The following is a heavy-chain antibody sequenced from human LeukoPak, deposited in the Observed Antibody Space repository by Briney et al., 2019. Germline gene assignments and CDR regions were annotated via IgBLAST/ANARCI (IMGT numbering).Heavy chain of an antibody. D-gene: IGHD2-21*02. V-gene: IGHV3-74*01. CDR1: GFTFSSYW. Sequence: PGGSLRLSCAASGFTFSSYWMHGVRQAPGKGLVWVSRINGDGSSTIYADSVKGRFTISRDNAKNTLYLQMNGLRVDDTAVYYCSSTVTAALWGQGTLVTVSS. CDR2: INGDGSST. J-gene: IGHJ4*02. CDR3: SSTVTAAL.